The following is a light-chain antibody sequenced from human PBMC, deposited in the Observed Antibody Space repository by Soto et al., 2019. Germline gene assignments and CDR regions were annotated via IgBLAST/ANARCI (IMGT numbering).Light chain of an antibody. CDR3: CSYAGIYV. CDR1: SSDVGGYNY. Sequence: QSALTQPRSVSGSPGQSVTISCTGTSSDVGGYNYVSWYQQHPGKAPKLMIYDVSKRPSGVPDRFSGSKSGNTASLTISGLQAEEEAEYCCCSYAGIYVFGTRTKVTVL. V-gene: IGLV2-11*01. CDR2: DVS. J-gene: IGLJ1*01.